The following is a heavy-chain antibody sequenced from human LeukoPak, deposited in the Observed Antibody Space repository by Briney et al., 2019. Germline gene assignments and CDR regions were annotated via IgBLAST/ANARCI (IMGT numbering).Heavy chain of an antibody. D-gene: IGHD6-13*01. CDR2: ISFDGSDK. J-gene: IGHJ4*02. V-gene: IGHV3-30*18. Sequence: PGGSLRLSCAASGFTFSHYGMNWVRQAPGKGLEWVAVISFDGSDKYYADSVKGRFTISRDNSKNTLYLQMNSLRAEDTAVYYCAKDIKQQLVPDGDYWGQGTLVTVSS. CDR1: GFTFSHYG. CDR3: AKDIKQQLVPDGDY.